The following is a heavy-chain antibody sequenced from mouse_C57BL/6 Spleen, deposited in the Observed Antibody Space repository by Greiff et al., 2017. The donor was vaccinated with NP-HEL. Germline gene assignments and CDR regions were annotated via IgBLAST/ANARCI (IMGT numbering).Heavy chain of an antibody. CDR3: ARRSWDKGYFDV. J-gene: IGHJ1*03. V-gene: IGHV1-61*01. CDR2: IYPSDSET. CDR1: GYTFTSYW. Sequence: QVQLKQPGAELVRPGSSVKLSCKASGYTFTSYWMDWVKQRPGQGLEWIGNIYPSDSETHYNQKFKDKATLTVDKSSSTAYMQLSSLTSEDSAVYYSARRSWDKGYFDVWGTGTTVTVSS. D-gene: IGHD4-1*01.